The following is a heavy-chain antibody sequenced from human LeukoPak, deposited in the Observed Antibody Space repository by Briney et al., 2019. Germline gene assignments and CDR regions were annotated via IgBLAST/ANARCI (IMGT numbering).Heavy chain of an antibody. CDR3: ARAANVGIAVAGGPKHYFDY. Sequence: SVKVSCKASGGTFSSYAISWVRQAPGQGLEWMGGIIPIFGTANYAQKFQGRVTITTDESTSTAYMELSSLRSEDTAVYYCARAANVGIAVAGGPKHYFDYWGQGTLVTVSS. J-gene: IGHJ4*02. CDR2: IIPIFGTA. D-gene: IGHD6-19*01. CDR1: GGTFSSYA. V-gene: IGHV1-69*05.